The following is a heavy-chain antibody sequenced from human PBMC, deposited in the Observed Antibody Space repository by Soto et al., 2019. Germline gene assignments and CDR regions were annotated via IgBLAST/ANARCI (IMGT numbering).Heavy chain of an antibody. CDR2: INAGNGNT. J-gene: IGHJ4*02. Sequence: QVQLVQSGAEEKKPGASVKVSCKASGYTFTGYAMHCVRQAPGQRLEWMGWINAGNGNTKYSQKFQVRVTIPGDTSASTAIMELSSLRSEDTAVYYCARAVAAPADFNYWGQGTLVTVSS. CDR3: ARAVAAPADFNY. CDR1: GYTFTGYA. D-gene: IGHD6-25*01. V-gene: IGHV1-3*05.